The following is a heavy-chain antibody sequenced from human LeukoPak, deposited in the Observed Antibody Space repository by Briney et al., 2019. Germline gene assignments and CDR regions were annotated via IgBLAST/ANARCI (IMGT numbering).Heavy chain of an antibody. CDR1: GYTFTSYG. V-gene: IGHV1-18*01. D-gene: IGHD3-22*01. CDR2: ISGYNGNT. Sequence: GASVKVSCKASGYTFTSYGISWVRQTPGQGLEWMGWISGYNGNTKYAQKVQGRVTMTTDTSTSTAYMEVRSLRSDDTAVYYCARDRVSSGTHNWFDPWGQGTQVTVSS. J-gene: IGHJ5*02. CDR3: ARDRVSSGTHNWFDP.